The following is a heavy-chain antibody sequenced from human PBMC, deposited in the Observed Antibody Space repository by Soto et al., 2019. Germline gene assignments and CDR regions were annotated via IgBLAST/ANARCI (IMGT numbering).Heavy chain of an antibody. CDR3: ARGVSS. J-gene: IGHJ5*02. CDR2: IYYSGNT. V-gene: IGHV4-31*03. D-gene: IGHD2-8*01. CDR1: GASIRNGAYY. Sequence: QVQLQESGPGLVKPSQTLYLTCNVSGASIRNGAYYWSWVRQHPGKGLEWIGSIYYSGNTYYNPSLESRLTISVDTSKNQFSLKVTSMTAADTAVYYCARGVSSWGQGTLVTVSS.